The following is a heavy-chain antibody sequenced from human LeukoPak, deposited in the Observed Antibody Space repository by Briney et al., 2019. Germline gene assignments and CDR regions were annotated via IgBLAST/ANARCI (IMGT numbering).Heavy chain of an antibody. CDR3: ASTPNYYYYYMDV. CDR2: IIPILSIA. V-gene: IGHV1-69*02. J-gene: IGHJ6*03. Sequence: SVKVSCKASGGTFSSYTISWVRQAPGQGLEWMGRIIPILSIANYAQKFQGRVTITADKSTSTAYMELSSLRSEDTAVYYCASTPNYYYYYMDVWGKGTTVTVSS. CDR1: GGTFSSYT.